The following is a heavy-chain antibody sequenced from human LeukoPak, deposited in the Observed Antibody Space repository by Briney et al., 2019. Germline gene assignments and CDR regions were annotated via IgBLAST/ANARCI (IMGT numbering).Heavy chain of an antibody. V-gene: IGHV4-61*02. J-gene: IGHJ4*02. CDR1: GGSISSGSYY. CDR2: IYTSGST. CDR3: ARGAHIAARPFDY. Sequence: PSETLSLTCTVSGGSISSGSYYWSWIRQPAGKGLEWIGRIYTSGSTNYNPSLKSRVTISVDTSKNQFSLKLSSVTAADTAVYYCARGAHIAARPFDYWGQGTLVTVSS. D-gene: IGHD6-6*01.